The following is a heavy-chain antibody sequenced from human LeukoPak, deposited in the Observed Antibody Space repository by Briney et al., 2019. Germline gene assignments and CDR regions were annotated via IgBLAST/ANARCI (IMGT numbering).Heavy chain of an antibody. Sequence: PGGSLRLSCAASGFTFSTYAMSWVRQAPGKGREWVSTISGSGGRTYYVDSVKGRFTISRDNSKNTLYLQMNSLRAEDTAVYYCAKNYYDILTAQIGWGQGILVTVSS. CDR1: GFTFSTYA. V-gene: IGHV3-23*01. J-gene: IGHJ4*02. D-gene: IGHD3-9*01. CDR3: AKNYYDILTAQIG. CDR2: ISGSGGRT.